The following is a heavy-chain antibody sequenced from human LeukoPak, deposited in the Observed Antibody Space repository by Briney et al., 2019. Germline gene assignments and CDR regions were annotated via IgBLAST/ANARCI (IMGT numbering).Heavy chain of an antibody. CDR1: GYTFTSYD. CDR3: ATSARIAVAGTNYFDY. CDR2: MNPNSGNT. J-gene: IGHJ4*02. D-gene: IGHD6-19*01. V-gene: IGHV1-8*01. Sequence: ASVKVSCKASGYTFTSYDINWVRQATGQGLEWMGWMNPNSGNTGYAQKFQGRVTMTRNTSISTAYMELSSLRSEDTAVYYCATSARIAVAGTNYFDYWGQGTLVTVSS.